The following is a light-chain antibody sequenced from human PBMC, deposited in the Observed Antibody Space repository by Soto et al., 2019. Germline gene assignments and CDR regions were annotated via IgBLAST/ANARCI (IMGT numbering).Light chain of an antibody. CDR1: QSLLHTNGYNY. Sequence: IVMTQSPLSLPVTPGEPASISCRSSQSLLHTNGYNYLDWYLQKPGQSPQVLIYLGSHRASGVPDRFSGRGSGTEFTLEISRVEAEDVGAYYCMQYSEIPLTFGPGTKVDIK. V-gene: IGKV2-28*01. CDR3: MQYSEIPLT. CDR2: LGS. J-gene: IGKJ3*01.